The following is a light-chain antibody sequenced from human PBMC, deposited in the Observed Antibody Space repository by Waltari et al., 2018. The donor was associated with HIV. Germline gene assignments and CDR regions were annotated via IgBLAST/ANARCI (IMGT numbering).Light chain of an antibody. Sequence: QSVLTQPPSVSAAPGQKVTISCSGNSSNIGNNFVSWYQQFPGTAPQPLIHDTEMRPSGIRERFAGSKAGTSATLGITGLQTGDEAVYYCGTWDSSLSAGVFGGGTKVTVL. V-gene: IGLV1-51*01. CDR1: SSNIGNNF. J-gene: IGLJ3*02. CDR2: DTE. CDR3: GTWDSSLSAGV.